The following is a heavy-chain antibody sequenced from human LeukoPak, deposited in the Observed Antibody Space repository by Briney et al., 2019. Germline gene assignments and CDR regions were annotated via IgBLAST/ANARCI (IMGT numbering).Heavy chain of an antibody. CDR3: ARGRKLLWFGEFLY. D-gene: IGHD3-10*01. J-gene: IGHJ4*02. CDR1: GFTFCSYA. V-gene: IGHV3-64*01. Sequence: GGSLRLSCAASGFTFCSYAMRWVRQAPGKGLEYVSAISSNGGSTYYANSVKGRFTISRDNSKNTLYLQMGSLRAEDMAVYYCARGRKLLWFGEFLYWGQGTLVTVSS. CDR2: ISSNGGST.